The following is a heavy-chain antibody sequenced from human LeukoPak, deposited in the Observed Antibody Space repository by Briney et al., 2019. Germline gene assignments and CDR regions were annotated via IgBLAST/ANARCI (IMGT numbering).Heavy chain of an antibody. J-gene: IGHJ3*02. CDR2: INGDGSTI. D-gene: IGHD2-15*01. CDR1: GFTFSSNW. CDR3: AKETVVVVAATPDAFDI. V-gene: IGHV3-74*01. Sequence: GGSLRLSCAASGFTFSSNWMHWVRQAPGKELVWVSRINGDGSTINYADSVKGRFTISRDNAKNTLHLQMNSLRAEDTAVYYCAKETVVVVAATPDAFDIWGQGTMVTVSS.